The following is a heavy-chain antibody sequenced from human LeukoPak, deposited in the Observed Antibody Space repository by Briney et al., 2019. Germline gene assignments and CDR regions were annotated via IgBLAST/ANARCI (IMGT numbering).Heavy chain of an antibody. CDR3: VRTISDGSGDY. CDR2: IWYSGTT. V-gene: IGHV4-59*01. J-gene: IGHJ4*02. Sequence: SETLSLTCAVYGGSFSGYYWSWIRQPPEKGLEWIGYIWYSGTTNYNPSLKSRVTMSVDTSKNHFSLRLSSVTAADTAIYYCVRTISDGSGDYWGQGILVTVSA. D-gene: IGHD3-10*01. CDR1: GGSFSGYY.